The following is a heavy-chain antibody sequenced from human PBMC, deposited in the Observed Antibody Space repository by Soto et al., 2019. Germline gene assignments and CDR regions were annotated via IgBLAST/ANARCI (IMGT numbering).Heavy chain of an antibody. CDR3: ARYYYGSGSPNDAFDI. Sequence: ASVKVSCKASGYTFTSYGISWVRQAPGQGLEWVGWISAYNGNTNYAQKLQGRVTMTTDTSTSTAYMELRSLRSDDTAVYYCARYYYGSGSPNDAFDIWGQGTMVTVS. V-gene: IGHV1-18*04. CDR2: ISAYNGNT. CDR1: GYTFTSYG. D-gene: IGHD3-10*01. J-gene: IGHJ3*02.